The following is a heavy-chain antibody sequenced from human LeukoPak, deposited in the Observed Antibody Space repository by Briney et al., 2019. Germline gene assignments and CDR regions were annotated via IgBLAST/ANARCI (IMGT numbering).Heavy chain of an antibody. CDR3: ARDNRYYYGSGSYPRLDY. D-gene: IGHD3-10*01. CDR2: INHSGST. J-gene: IGHJ4*02. CDR1: GGSFSGYY. V-gene: IGHV4-34*01. Sequence: PSETLSLTCAVYGGSFSGYYWSWIRQPPGKGLEWIGEINHSGSTNYNPSLKSRVTISVDTSKNQFSLKLSSVTAADTAVYYCARDNRYYYGSGSYPRLDYWGQGTLVTVSS.